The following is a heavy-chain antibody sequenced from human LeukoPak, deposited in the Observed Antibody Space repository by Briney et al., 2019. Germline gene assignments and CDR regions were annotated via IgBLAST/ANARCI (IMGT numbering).Heavy chain of an antibody. CDR3: ARGLGGDYGLPFDY. J-gene: IGHJ4*02. D-gene: IGHD4-17*01. CDR2: IYYSGST. V-gene: IGHV4-59*01. Sequence: SETLSLTCTVSGGSLSSYYWSWIRQSPGKGLEWIGYIYYSGSTNYTPSLKSRVTISVDTSTNQFSLKLSSVTAADTAVYYCARGLGGDYGLPFDYWGQGTLVTVSS. CDR1: GGSLSSYY.